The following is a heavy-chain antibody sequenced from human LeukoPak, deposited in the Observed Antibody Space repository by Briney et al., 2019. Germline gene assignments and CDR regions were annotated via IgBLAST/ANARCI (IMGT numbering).Heavy chain of an antibody. CDR2: MSYDGNKE. CDR1: GFSFSNYG. CDR3: ARGRGIDS. J-gene: IGHJ4*02. V-gene: IGHV3-30*03. Sequence: GSLRLSCAASGFSFSNYGMHWVRQAPGKGLEWLALMSYDGNKEDYADSVKGRFAISRDNSKNMLFLEMNSLRTEDTAVYYCARGRGIDSWGQGTLVTVSS. D-gene: IGHD3-16*01.